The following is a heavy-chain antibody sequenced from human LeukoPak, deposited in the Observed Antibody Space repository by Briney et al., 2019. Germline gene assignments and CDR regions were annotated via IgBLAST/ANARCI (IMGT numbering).Heavy chain of an antibody. CDR1: GGSISSSSYY. Sequence: SETLSLTCTVSGGSISSSSYYWGWIRQPPGKGLEWIGSIYYSGSTYCNPSLKSRVTISVDTSKNQFSLKLSSVTAADTAVYYCAGSGSYYQRYYFDYWGREPWSPSPQ. CDR2: IYYSGST. J-gene: IGHJ4*02. D-gene: IGHD3-10*01. V-gene: IGHV4-39*07. CDR3: AGSGSYYQRYYFDY.